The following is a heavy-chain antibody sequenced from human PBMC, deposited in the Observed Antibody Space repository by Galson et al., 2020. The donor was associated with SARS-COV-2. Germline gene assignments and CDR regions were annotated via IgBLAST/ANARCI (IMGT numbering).Heavy chain of an antibody. CDR3: AGRVAGAGSLHI. V-gene: IGHV6-1*01. D-gene: IGHD6-13*01. Sequence: SQTLSLTCAISGDSVSSNSAAWNWIRQSPSRGLEWPGRTYYRSQWSTDYSVSVKSRITINPDTSKNQFSLQLNSVTPEDTAIYYCAGRVAGAGSLHIWGQGTMVTVSS. J-gene: IGHJ3*02. CDR1: GDSVSSNSAA. CDR2: TYYRSQWST.